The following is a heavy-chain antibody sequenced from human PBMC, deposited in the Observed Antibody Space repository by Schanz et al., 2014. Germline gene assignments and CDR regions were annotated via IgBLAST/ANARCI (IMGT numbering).Heavy chain of an antibody. D-gene: IGHD2-15*01. CDR2: IYMDGSGR. CDR1: GFSFSIFA. CDR3: ARDNRQCSGPCSGGSCHPCGMDD. V-gene: IGHV3-23*03. Sequence: EVQLLESGGGLVRPGGSLRLSCAASGFSFSIFAMTWVRQAPGQGLEWVSRIYMDGSGRDYGGPVKGRFTVSRDNAKNTLYLQMDGLRAEDTAVYYGARDNRQCSGPCSGGSCHPCGMDDWGQGTTVIVSS. J-gene: IGHJ6*02.